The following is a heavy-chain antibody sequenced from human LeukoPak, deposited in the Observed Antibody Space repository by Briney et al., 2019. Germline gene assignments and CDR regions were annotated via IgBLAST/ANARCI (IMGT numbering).Heavy chain of an antibody. Sequence: GGSLRLSCAASGFTFSSYDMHWVRQATGKGLELVSAIGTAGDTYYPGSVKGRFTISRENAKNSLYLQMNSLRAGDTAVYYCARGHPYGSGSWKYYFDYWGQGTLVTVSS. V-gene: IGHV3-13*04. J-gene: IGHJ4*02. D-gene: IGHD3-10*01. CDR1: GFTFSSYD. CDR2: IGTAGDT. CDR3: ARGHPYGSGSWKYYFDY.